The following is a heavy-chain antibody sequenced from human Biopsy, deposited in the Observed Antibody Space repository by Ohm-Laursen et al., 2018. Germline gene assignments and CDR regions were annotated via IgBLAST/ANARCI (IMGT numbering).Heavy chain of an antibody. CDR3: ARDYGLELGGLEAFDI. Sequence: PSQTLSLTCAVYGESFNGYYWSWIRQPAGKGLEWIGRIYTSGSSNKNPSLMSRVTMSVDTSKKQFSLKVYSVTAADTAVYYCARDYGLELGGLEAFDIWGQGTMVTVSS. V-gene: IGHV4-4*07. J-gene: IGHJ3*02. CDR1: GESFNGYY. D-gene: IGHD1-7*01. CDR2: IYTSGSS.